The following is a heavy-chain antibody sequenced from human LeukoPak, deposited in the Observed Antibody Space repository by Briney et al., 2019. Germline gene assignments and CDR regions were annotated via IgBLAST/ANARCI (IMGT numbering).Heavy chain of an antibody. CDR2: IGGRGGST. J-gene: IGHJ5*02. D-gene: IGHD3-16*01. CDR1: GFNFRDYT. CDR3: GKEGGA. Sequence: GGSLRLSCVASGFNFRDYTMTWVRQAPGKGPEWVSAIGGRGGSTYYADSLGGRFTISRDNSKDMLYLQMNSLKVEDTATYYCGKEGGAWGQGTKVTVSS. V-gene: IGHV3-23*01.